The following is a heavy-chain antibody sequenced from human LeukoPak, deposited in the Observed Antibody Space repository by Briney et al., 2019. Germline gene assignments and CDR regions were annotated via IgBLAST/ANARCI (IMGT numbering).Heavy chain of an antibody. J-gene: IGHJ6*02. CDR2: INPNSGGT. D-gene: IGHD3-10*01. CDR1: GYTFTGYY. V-gene: IGHV1-2*04. CDR3: ARDRDYYGMDV. Sequence: GASVKVSCKASGYTFTGYYMHWVRQAPGQGLEWMGGINPNSGGTNYAQKFQGWATMTRDTSISTAYMELSRLRSDDTAVYYCARDRDYYGMDVWGQGTTVTVSS.